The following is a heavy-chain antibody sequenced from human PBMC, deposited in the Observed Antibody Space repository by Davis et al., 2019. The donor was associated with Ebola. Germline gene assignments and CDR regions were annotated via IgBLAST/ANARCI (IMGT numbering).Heavy chain of an antibody. CDR1: AGSISSGGYY. D-gene: IGHD1-1*01. CDR2: IYYRGST. V-gene: IGHV4-31*03. J-gene: IGHJ6*04. Sequence: SETLSLTCTVSAGSISSGGYYWTWIRQHPWTCLESIGYIYYRGSTYYNPSLKSRVTISVDTSKNQFSLKLSSVTAADTAVYYCARVERLDGMDVWGKGTTVTVSS. CDR3: ARVERLDGMDV.